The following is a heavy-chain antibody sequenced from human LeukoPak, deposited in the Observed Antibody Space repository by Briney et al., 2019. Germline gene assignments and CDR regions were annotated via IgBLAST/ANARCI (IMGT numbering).Heavy chain of an antibody. Sequence: SETLSLACTVSGGSISSSSYYWGWIRQPPGKGLEWIGDIRYSGSTNYNPSLKSRVTISVDTSKNQVSLKLSSVTAADTAVYYCARRTQWMRSGYYFDYWGQGTLVTVSS. D-gene: IGHD6-19*01. CDR1: GGSISSSSYY. V-gene: IGHV4-61*05. CDR2: IRYSGST. CDR3: ARRTQWMRSGYYFDY. J-gene: IGHJ4*02.